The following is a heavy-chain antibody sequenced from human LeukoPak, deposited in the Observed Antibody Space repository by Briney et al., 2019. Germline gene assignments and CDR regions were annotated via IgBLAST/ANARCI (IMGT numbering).Heavy chain of an antibody. CDR1: GVTFSDHY. Sequence: PGGSLRLSCAASGVTFSDHYMDWVRQAPGRGLEWVGRTGNKAKSYTTEYAASVKGRFTISRDDSKRSLYLQMNNLKTEDTAVYYCAKRDSTSYHFDSWGQGTLVTVSS. D-gene: IGHD2-2*01. V-gene: IGHV3-72*01. CDR2: TGNKAKSYTT. J-gene: IGHJ4*02. CDR3: AKRDSTSYHFDS.